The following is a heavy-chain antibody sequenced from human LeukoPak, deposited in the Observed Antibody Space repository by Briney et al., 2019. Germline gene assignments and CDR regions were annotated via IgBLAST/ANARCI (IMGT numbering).Heavy chain of an antibody. CDR1: GFTFSSYS. CDR2: ISSSSSTI. J-gene: IGHJ3*02. Sequence: GGSLRLSCAASGFTFSSYSMNWVRQAPGKGLEWVSYISSSSSTIYYADSVKGRFTISRDNAKNSLYLQMNSLRAEDTAVYYCARDNAPLWFGEPYHHHDAFDIWGQGTMVTVSS. V-gene: IGHV3-48*01. D-gene: IGHD3-10*01. CDR3: ARDNAPLWFGEPYHHHDAFDI.